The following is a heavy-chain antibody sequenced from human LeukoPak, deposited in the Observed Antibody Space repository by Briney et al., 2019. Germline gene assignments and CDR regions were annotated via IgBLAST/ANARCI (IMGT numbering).Heavy chain of an antibody. CDR2: ISSSGSTI. D-gene: IGHD2-2*01. Sequence: GESLRLSCAASGFTFSSYEMNWVRQAPGKGLEWVSYISSSGSTIYYADSVKGRFTISRDNAKNSLYLQMNSLRAEDTAVYYCARVLRRRIVVVPAAIFDYWGQGNLVTVSS. J-gene: IGHJ4*02. V-gene: IGHV3-48*03. CDR1: GFTFSSYE. CDR3: ARVLRRRIVVVPAAIFDY.